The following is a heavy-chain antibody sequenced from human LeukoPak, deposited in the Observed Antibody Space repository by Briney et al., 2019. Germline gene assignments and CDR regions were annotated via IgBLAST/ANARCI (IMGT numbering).Heavy chain of an antibody. Sequence: GGSLRLSCAASGFTFSSYGMHWVRQAPGKGLEWVAFIRYDGSNKYYADSVKGRFTISRDNSKNTLYLQMNSLRAEDTAVYYCAKDFEDIVVVPAAIENDDAFDIWGQGTMVTVSS. CDR2: IRYDGSNK. D-gene: IGHD2-2*02. CDR3: AKDFEDIVVVPAAIENDDAFDI. J-gene: IGHJ3*02. V-gene: IGHV3-30*02. CDR1: GFTFSSYG.